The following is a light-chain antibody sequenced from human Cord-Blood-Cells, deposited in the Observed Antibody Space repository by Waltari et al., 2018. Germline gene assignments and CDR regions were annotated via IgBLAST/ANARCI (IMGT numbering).Light chain of an antibody. CDR3: QQYYSYPRT. V-gene: IGKV1-8*01. J-gene: IGKJ1*01. Sequence: AIRMTQSPSSLSASTGDRVTITCRASQGISSYLAWYQQKPGKGPKILIYAASTLQSGVPSRFSGSGSETDFTLTISCLQSEDFATYYCQQYYSYPRTFGQGTKVEIK. CDR1: QGISSY. CDR2: AAS.